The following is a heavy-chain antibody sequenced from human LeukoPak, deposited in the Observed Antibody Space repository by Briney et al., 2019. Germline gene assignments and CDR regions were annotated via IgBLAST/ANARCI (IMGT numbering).Heavy chain of an antibody. Sequence: GGSLRLSCAAFGFTFSTYDMHWVRQAPGKGLEWVAVTSYDGGNKYYVDSVKGRFTISRDNSKNTLYLQMNSLRAEDTAVYYCAKDQSRSRYYYYGMDVWGQGTTVTVSS. CDR2: TSYDGGNK. D-gene: IGHD6-6*01. CDR3: AKDQSRSRYYYYGMDV. V-gene: IGHV3-30*18. CDR1: GFTFSTYD. J-gene: IGHJ6*02.